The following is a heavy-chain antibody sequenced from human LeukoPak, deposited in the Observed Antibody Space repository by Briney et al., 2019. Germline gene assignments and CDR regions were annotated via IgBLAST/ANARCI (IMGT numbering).Heavy chain of an antibody. CDR3: ARVALYDTSGHNYFDY. J-gene: IGHJ4*02. Sequence: SETLSLTCIVSGDSFSTSSYYWSWIRQPPGKGLEWIGYIYYSGSTNYNPSLKSRVTISVDTSKNQFSLKLSSVTAADTAVYYCARVALYDTSGHNYFDYWGQGTLVTVSS. CDR1: GDSFSTSSYY. CDR2: IYYSGST. D-gene: IGHD3-22*01. V-gene: IGHV4-61*01.